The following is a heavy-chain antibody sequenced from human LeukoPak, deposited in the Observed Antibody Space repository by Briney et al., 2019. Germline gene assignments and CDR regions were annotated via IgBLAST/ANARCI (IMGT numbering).Heavy chain of an antibody. CDR3: ARVGAGSSRDY. V-gene: IGHV3-21*01. D-gene: IGHD6-13*01. CDR2: IVGSSST. J-gene: IGHJ4*02. Sequence: KPGGSLRLSCAASGLTFSNFAMTWVRQAPGKGLEWVSSIVGSSSTYYADSLKGRFTISRDNAKNSLYLQMNSLRAEDTAVYYCARVGAGSSRDYWGQGTLVTVSS. CDR1: GLTFSNFA.